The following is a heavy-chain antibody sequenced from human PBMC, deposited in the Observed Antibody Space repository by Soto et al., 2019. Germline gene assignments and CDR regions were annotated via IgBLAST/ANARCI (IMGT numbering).Heavy chain of an antibody. CDR2: IYYSGST. Sequence: SETLSLTCTVSGCSISSYYWSWIRQPPGKGLEWIGYIYYSGSTYYNPSLKSRVTISVDTSKNQFSLKLSSVTAADTAVYYCARVDDFWSGRPFDYWGQGTLVTVSS. CDR1: GCSISSYY. D-gene: IGHD3-3*01. J-gene: IGHJ4*02. CDR3: ARVDDFWSGRPFDY. V-gene: IGHV4-59*08.